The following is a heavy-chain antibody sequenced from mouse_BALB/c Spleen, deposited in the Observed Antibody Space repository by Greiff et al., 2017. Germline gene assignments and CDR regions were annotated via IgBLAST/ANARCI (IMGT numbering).Heavy chain of an antibody. Sequence: VQLQQSGAELVKPGASVKLSCKASGYTFTSYYMYWVKQRPGQGLEWIGEINPSNGGTNFNEKFKSKATLTVDKSSSRAYMQLSSLTSEDSAVYYCTRGAWFAYWGQGTLVTVSA. CDR3: TRGAWFAY. CDR2: INPSNGGT. V-gene: IGHV1S81*02. CDR1: GYTFTSYY. J-gene: IGHJ3*01.